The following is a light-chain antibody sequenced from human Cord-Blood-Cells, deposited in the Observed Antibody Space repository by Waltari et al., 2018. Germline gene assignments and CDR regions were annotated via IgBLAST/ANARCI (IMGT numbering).Light chain of an antibody. V-gene: IGKV1-39*01. CDR3: QQSYSTPPWT. J-gene: IGKJ1*01. Sequence: DIQMTQSPSSLSASVGDRVTITCRASQSISSELNWYQQKTGKDRKLLIYAASSLQSGVPSRFSGNGSGTDVTLTISRLQPEDFATYYCQQSYSTPPWTFGQGTKVEIK. CDR1: QSISSE. CDR2: AAS.